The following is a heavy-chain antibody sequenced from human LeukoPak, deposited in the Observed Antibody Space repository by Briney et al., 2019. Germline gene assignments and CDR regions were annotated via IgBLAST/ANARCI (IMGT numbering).Heavy chain of an antibody. CDR2: ISSSGSTK. D-gene: IGHD3-3*02. J-gene: IGHJ4*02. V-gene: IGHV3-11*01. CDR1: GFTYSNYY. CDR3: AKEKLVY. Sequence: GGSLRLSCAASGFTYSNYYMSWISQDPGKGLEWVSYISSSGSTKYYADCVKGQFTISRDNAKNSLYLQMNRLRAEDTAVYYCAKEKLVYWDQGTLVTVSA.